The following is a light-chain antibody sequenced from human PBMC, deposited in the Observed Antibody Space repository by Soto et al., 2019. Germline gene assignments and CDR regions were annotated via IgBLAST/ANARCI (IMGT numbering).Light chain of an antibody. Sequence: QSVLTQPPSVSGAPGQRVTISCTGSSSNIGTGFDVHWYQHLPGTAPKLLIYDNTNRPSGVPDRFSGSKSGASAYLAITGLQAEDEADYYCQSYDISLRGVILGGGTKLTVL. CDR2: DNT. J-gene: IGLJ2*01. V-gene: IGLV1-40*01. CDR3: QSYDISLRGVI. CDR1: SSNIGTGFD.